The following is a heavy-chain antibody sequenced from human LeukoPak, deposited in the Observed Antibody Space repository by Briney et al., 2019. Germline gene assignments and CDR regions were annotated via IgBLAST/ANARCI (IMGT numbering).Heavy chain of an antibody. D-gene: IGHD7-27*01. CDR2: ISASGDVT. Sequence: GGSLRLSCAASGFSFSAYPMGWVRQAPGKGLQWLSGISASGDVTFHADRVKGRFAISRDNSKNTLYLQMTGLRAGDTAEYYCAKSLFTSATGAGRAFHIWGQGTMVTVSS. J-gene: IGHJ3*02. V-gene: IGHV3-23*01. CDR1: GFSFSAYP. CDR3: AKSLFTSATGAGRAFHI.